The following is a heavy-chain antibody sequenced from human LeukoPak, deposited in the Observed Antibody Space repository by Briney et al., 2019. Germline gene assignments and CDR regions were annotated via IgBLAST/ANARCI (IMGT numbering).Heavy chain of an antibody. Sequence: SETLSLTCTVSGGSISSSDYYWGWLRQSPGKGLEWIGTVYHSGSTYDNPSIQSRVTISVDTYNNQFSLKGSSAAAADTSVYYCARQQLGYCSTTRCFLEDYWGQGTLVTVSS. V-gene: IGHV4-39*01. CDR2: VYHSGST. J-gene: IGHJ4*02. CDR1: GGSISSSDYY. D-gene: IGHD2-2*01. CDR3: ARQQLGYCSTTRCFLEDY.